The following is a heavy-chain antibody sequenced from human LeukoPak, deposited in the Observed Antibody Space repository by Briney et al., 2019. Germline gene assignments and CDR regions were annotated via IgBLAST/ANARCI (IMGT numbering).Heavy chain of an antibody. Sequence: GGSLRLSCAASGFTFSSYWMHWVRQAPGKGLVWVSRINSDGSSTSYADSVKGRFTISRDNAKNTLYLQMNSLRAEDTAVYYCARARSPSIAARPGGLFDYWGQGTLATVSS. V-gene: IGHV3-74*01. CDR2: INSDGSST. CDR3: ARARSPSIAARPGGLFDY. CDR1: GFTFSSYW. J-gene: IGHJ4*02. D-gene: IGHD6-6*01.